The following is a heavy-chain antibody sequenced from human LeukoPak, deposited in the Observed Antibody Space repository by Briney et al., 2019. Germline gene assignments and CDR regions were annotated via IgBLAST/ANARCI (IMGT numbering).Heavy chain of an antibody. D-gene: IGHD3-16*01. CDR1: GGSISSYY. CDR2: IYYSGST. V-gene: IGHV4-59*01. CDR3: AREVLRHNWFDP. Sequence: SETLSLTCTVSGGSISSYYWSWIRQPPGKGLEWIGYIYYSGSTNYNPSLKSRVTISVDTSKNQFSLKLSSVTAADTAVYYCAREVLRHNWFDPWGQGTLVTVSS. J-gene: IGHJ5*02.